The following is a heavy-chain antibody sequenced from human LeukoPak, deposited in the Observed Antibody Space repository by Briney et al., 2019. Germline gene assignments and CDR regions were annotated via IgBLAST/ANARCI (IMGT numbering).Heavy chain of an antibody. V-gene: IGHV5-51*01. J-gene: IGHJ3*02. D-gene: IGHD3-22*01. CDR1: GHSFTNYW. CDR2: IYPGDSET. Sequence: GESLKISCEGSGHSFTNYWIVWVRQMPGKGLEWMGIIYPGDSETRYSPSFQGQVTISADKSISTAYLQWSSLKASDTAMYFCARPGSSGFYAFDIWGQGTLVTVSS. CDR3: ARPGSSGFYAFDI.